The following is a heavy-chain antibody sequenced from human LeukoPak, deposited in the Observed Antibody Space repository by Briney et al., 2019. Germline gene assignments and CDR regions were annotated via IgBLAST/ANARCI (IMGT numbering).Heavy chain of an antibody. CDR3: ARDDDSSGYYGY. D-gene: IGHD3-22*01. Sequence: GASVKVSCKASGYTFTSYDINWVRQAPGQGLEWMGIINPSGGSTSYAQKFQGRVTMTRDMSTSTVYMELSSLRSEDTAVYYCARDDDSSGYYGYWGQGTLVTVSS. CDR1: GYTFTSYD. CDR2: INPSGGST. V-gene: IGHV1-46*01. J-gene: IGHJ4*02.